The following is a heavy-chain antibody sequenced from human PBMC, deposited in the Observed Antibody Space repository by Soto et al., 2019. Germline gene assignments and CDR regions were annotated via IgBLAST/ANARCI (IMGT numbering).Heavy chain of an antibody. D-gene: IGHD4-17*01. CDR2: ISCNSGRI. CDR1: GLSIDDSA. J-gene: IGHJ4*01. Sequence: PGGSLRLSGVSSGLSIDDSAMHWVRQVPGKGLEWVSGISCNSGRIGYADSVKGRFTISRDKAKSSLYLQMDSLRPEDTALYHCVKALKPYTVTTYFEHWGRGAQVSVSS. V-gene: IGHV3-9*01. CDR3: VKALKPYTVTTYFEH.